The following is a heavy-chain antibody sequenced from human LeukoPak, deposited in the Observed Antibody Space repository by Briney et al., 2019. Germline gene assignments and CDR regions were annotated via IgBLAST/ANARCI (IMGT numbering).Heavy chain of an antibody. D-gene: IGHD3-3*01. CDR2: ISYDGSNK. J-gene: IGHJ3*02. Sequence: PGGSLRLSCAASGFTFSSYAMHWVRQAPGKGLEWVAVISYDGSNKYYADSVKGRFTISRDNAKNSLYLQMNSLRAEDTAVYYCARNFLTIFGVVIPKNAFDIWGQGTMVTVSS. CDR3: ARNFLTIFGVVIPKNAFDI. V-gene: IGHV3-30-3*01. CDR1: GFTFSSYA.